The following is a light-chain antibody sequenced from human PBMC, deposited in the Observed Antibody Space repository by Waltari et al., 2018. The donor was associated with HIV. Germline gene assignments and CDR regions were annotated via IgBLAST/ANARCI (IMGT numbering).Light chain of an antibody. CDR2: SNN. V-gene: IGLV1-44*01. Sequence: QSVLTQPPSASGTPGQRVTISCSGSSSIIGSNNVNWYQQLPETAPKLHIYSNNLRPAGVPDRFSGSKSGTSASLASSGLQSEYEADYYCAAWEDSLNGLVFGTGTNVTVL. J-gene: IGLJ1*01. CDR1: SSIIGSNN. CDR3: AAWEDSLNGLV.